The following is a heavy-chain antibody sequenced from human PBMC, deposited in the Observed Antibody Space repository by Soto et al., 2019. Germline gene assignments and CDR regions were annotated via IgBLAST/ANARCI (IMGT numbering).Heavy chain of an antibody. D-gene: IGHD3-16*02. CDR1: GGSISSGDYY. J-gene: IGHJ4*02. V-gene: IGHV4-30-4*01. Sequence: QVQLQESGPGLVKPSQTLSLTCTVSGGSISSGDYYWSWIRQPPGKGLEWIGYIYYSGSTYYNPSLKSRVTISVDTSKTQFSLKLSSVTAADTAVYSCVSLFPGSPIDYWGQGTLVTVSS. CDR2: IYYSGST. CDR3: VSLFPGSPIDY.